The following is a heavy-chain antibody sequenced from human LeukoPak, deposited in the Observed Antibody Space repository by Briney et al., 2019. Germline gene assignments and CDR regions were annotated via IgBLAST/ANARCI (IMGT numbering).Heavy chain of an antibody. J-gene: IGHJ3*01. CDR3: ARDYSEDSSGYYL. CDR1: NDSISRGAHY. CDR2: IYFTGTT. D-gene: IGHD6-25*01. V-gene: IGHV4-31*03. Sequence: TSETLSLTRTVSNDSISRGAHYWTWVRQHPGKGLEWIGHIYFTGTTYYNPALKGRVTISIDTSKDHFSLSLTSVTAADTAVYYCARDYSEDSSGYYLWGQGTMVTVSP.